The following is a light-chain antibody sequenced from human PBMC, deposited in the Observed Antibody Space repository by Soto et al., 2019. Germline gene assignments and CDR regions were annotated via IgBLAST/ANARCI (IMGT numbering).Light chain of an antibody. CDR1: QSVSSS. CDR2: GAS. J-gene: IGKJ1*01. V-gene: IGKV3-15*01. CDR3: QQYGSSSLT. Sequence: EIVLTQSPGTLSWSPGERATLSCRASQSVSSSLAWYQQKPGQAPRLLIYGASTRATGIPARFSGTGSGTEFTLTINSLQSEDFAVYYCQQYGSSSLTFGQGTKVDI.